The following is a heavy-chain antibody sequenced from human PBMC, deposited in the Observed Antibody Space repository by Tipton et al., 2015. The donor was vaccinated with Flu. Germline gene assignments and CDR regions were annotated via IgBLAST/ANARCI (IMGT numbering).Heavy chain of an antibody. CDR3: ARDQEDALVVVPGIFDS. D-gene: IGHD2-2*01. CDR2: ISGYNDNA. CDR1: GFTFTDYG. Sequence: QLVQSGAEVKKPGASVKVSCKASGFTFTDYGISWVRQAPGQGLGWIGWISGYNDNAKYAHKFQGRVTLTTDTSTDTASMELRSLRSDDTAVYYCARDQEDALVVVPGIFDSWGQGTLVTVSS. J-gene: IGHJ4*02. V-gene: IGHV1-18*01.